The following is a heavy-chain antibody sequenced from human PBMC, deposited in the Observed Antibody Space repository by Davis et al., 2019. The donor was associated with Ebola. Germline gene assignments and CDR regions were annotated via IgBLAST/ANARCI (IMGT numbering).Heavy chain of an antibody. Sequence: GGSLRLSCAASGFTFSAYWMAWVRQPPGRGLEWVANIQRDGRDKYFADSVRGRFTISRDNSKNTLTLQMTSLGAEDTAVYYCVKDRGEMATIAYYSSGMDVWGQGTTVTVSS. CDR2: IQRDGRDK. V-gene: IGHV3-7*01. D-gene: IGHD5-24*01. CDR1: GFTFSAYW. J-gene: IGHJ6*02. CDR3: VKDRGEMATIAYYSSGMDV.